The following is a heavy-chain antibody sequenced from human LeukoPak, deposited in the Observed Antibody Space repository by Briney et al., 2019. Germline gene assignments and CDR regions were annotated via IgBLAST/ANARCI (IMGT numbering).Heavy chain of an antibody. CDR2: IYSGGST. CDR3: ARDRSYSGVRGGYFDY. D-gene: IGHD5-12*01. CDR1: GFTVSSNY. J-gene: IGHJ4*02. Sequence: GGSLRLSCAASGFTVSSNYMSWVRQAPGKGLEWVSVIYSGGSTYYADSVKGRFTISRDNSKSTLYLQMNSLRAEDTAVYYCARDRSYSGVRGGYFDYWGQGTLVTVSS. V-gene: IGHV3-53*01.